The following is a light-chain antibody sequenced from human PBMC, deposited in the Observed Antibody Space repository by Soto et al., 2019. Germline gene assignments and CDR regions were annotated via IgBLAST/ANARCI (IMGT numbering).Light chain of an antibody. V-gene: IGKV1-8*01. CDR3: QQYYSYPWT. J-gene: IGKJ1*01. CDR2: AAS. CDR1: QGISSY. Sequence: AIRMTQSPSSLSASTGDRVTITCRASQGISSYLAWYQQKPGKAPKLLIYAASTLQSGVPSRFSGSGSGTDFTLTLSCLQSEDFATYYCQQYYSYPWTFVQGTKVEIK.